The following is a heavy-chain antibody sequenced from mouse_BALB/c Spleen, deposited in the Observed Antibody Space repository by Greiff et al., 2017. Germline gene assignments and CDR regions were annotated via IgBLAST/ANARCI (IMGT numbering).Heavy chain of an antibody. V-gene: IGHV1-87*01. CDR1: GYTFTSYW. CDR2: IYPGDGDT. Sequence: VKVVESGAELARPGASVKLSCKASGYTFTSYWMQWVKQRPGQGLEWIGAIYPGDGDTRYTQKFKGKATLTADKSSSTAYMQLSSLASEDSAVYYCAREGYDGGGFDYWGQGTTLTVSS. J-gene: IGHJ2*01. D-gene: IGHD2-14*01. CDR3: AREGYDGGGFDY.